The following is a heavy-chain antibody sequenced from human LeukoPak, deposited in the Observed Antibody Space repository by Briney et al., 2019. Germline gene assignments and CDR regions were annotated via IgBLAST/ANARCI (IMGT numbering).Heavy chain of an antibody. V-gene: IGHV1-2*02. CDR2: VSPNSGDT. CDR3: ARDRWGRGDFDY. D-gene: IGHD7-27*01. J-gene: IGHJ4*02. Sequence: ASVKVSCKASGFTFSGYYIHWVRQAPGQGLEWMGWVSPNSGDTNYAQNFQGRVTMTTDTSISTAYMELSSLRSDDTAVYYCARDRWGRGDFDYWGQGTLVTVSS. CDR1: GFTFSGYY.